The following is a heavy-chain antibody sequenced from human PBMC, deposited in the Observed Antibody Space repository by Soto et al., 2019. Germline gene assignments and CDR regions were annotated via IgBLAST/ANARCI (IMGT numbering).Heavy chain of an antibody. J-gene: IGHJ3*01. V-gene: IGHV3-23*01. Sequence: GGSLRLSCAASGFAFSGHPMSWVRQSPERGLEWVSGISDGGDLTYNADSVKGRFTISRDNSKNILFLQMNSLRAEDTALYYCARRAFGSSRSFDLWGQGTMVTVSS. CDR2: ISDGGDLT. CDR1: GFAFSGHP. D-gene: IGHD6-6*01. CDR3: ARRAFGSSRSFDL.